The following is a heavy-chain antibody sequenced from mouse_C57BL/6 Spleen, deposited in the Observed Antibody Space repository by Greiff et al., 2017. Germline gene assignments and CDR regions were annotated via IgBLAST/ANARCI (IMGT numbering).Heavy chain of an antibody. Sequence: QVQLQQPGAELVRPGSSVKLSCKASGYTFTSYGISWVKQRTGQGLEWIGEIYPRSGNTYYNEKFKGKATLTADKSSSTAYMELRSLTSEDSAVYFCARDEITTVVAPFAYWGQGTLVTVSA. CDR1: GYTFTSYG. J-gene: IGHJ3*01. D-gene: IGHD1-1*01. CDR3: ARDEITTVVAPFAY. V-gene: IGHV1-81*01. CDR2: IYPRSGNT.